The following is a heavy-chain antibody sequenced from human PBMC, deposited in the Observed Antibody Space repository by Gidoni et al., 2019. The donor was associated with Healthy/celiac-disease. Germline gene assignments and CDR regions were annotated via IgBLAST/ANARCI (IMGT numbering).Heavy chain of an antibody. Sequence: QVQLVESGGGVVQPGRSLRLSWSTSGFTFRSYARHWVLQAPGKGVDWVAVISYDGSNKYYADSVKGRFTISRDNSKNTLYLQMNSLRAEDTAVYYCARGGGRDGYNLYYYGMDVWGQGTTVTVSS. D-gene: IGHD5-12*01. CDR1: GFTFRSYA. CDR2: ISYDGSNK. J-gene: IGHJ6*02. CDR3: ARGGGRDGYNLYYYGMDV. V-gene: IGHV3-30-3*01.